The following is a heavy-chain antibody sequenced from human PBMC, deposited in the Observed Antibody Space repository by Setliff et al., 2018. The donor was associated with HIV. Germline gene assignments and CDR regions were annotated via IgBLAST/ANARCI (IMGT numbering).Heavy chain of an antibody. V-gene: IGHV1-69*05. CDR3: ARDRTYYYEGSGYHSDT. D-gene: IGHD3-22*01. J-gene: IGHJ5*02. Sequence: SVKVSCKASGGTFISYAIGWVRQAPGQGLGWMGGTNPMLGTPNYAQKFQGRVTITTDGSASTVYMELRGLRSEDTAVYYCARDRTYYYEGSGYHSDTWGQGTLVTVS. CDR2: TNPMLGTP. CDR1: GGTFISYA.